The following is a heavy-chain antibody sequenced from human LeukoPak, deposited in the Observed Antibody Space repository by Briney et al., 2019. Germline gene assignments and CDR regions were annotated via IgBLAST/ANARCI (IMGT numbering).Heavy chain of an antibody. Sequence: GGSLRLSCVASRFTFNKYYMSWVRQAPGKGLQWVANINPDGSEKYYVDSVKGRFTISRDNAKNSLYLQMNSLRAEDTALYYCAKDKETDWEFDYWGQGTLVTVSS. D-gene: IGHD3-9*01. V-gene: IGHV3-7*03. CDR2: INPDGSEK. J-gene: IGHJ4*02. CDR3: AKDKETDWEFDY. CDR1: RFTFNKYY.